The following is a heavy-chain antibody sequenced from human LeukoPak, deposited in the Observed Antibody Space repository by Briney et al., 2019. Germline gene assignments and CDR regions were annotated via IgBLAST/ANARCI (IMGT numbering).Heavy chain of an antibody. CDR2: IYYSRST. J-gene: IGHJ4*02. D-gene: IGHD3-10*01. Sequence: SETLSLTCTVSGGSISSYYWSWIRQPPGKGLEWIGYIYYSRSTNYNPSLKSRVTISVAPSKNQFSLKLSSVTAADTAVYYCASNYYGSGSLDYWGQGNLVTVSS. CDR3: ASNYYGSGSLDY. V-gene: IGHV4-59*08. CDR1: GGSISSYY.